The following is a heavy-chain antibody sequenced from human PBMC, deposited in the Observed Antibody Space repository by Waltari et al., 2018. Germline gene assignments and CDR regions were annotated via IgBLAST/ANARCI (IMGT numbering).Heavy chain of an antibody. CDR1: GGSISSFY. CDR2: IYYSGGT. D-gene: IGHD6-13*01. CDR3: ARDLVSAAGTLNWFDP. V-gene: IGHV4-59*01. J-gene: IGHJ5*02. Sequence: QVQLQESGPGLVKPSETLSLTCTVSGGSISSFYWSWIRQPPGKGLEWIGYIYYSGGTNYNPSLKRRVTISVDTSKNQFSLKLSSVTAADTAVYYCARDLVSAAGTLNWFDPWGQGTLVTVSS.